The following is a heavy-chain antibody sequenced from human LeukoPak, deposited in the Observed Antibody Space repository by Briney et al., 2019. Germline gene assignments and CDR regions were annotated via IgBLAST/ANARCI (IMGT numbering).Heavy chain of an antibody. CDR3: ARDRATRYFDY. J-gene: IGHJ4*02. D-gene: IGHD2-15*01. Sequence: PGKSLRLSCAASGFTFYSYGIHWVRQAPGKGLEWVSFISFDGTNTYYADSVKGRFTISRDNSRNTLYLQMSSLRVEDTAVYYCARDRATRYFDYWGQGTLVTVSS. CDR2: ISFDGTNT. V-gene: IGHV3-30*03. CDR1: GFTFYSYG.